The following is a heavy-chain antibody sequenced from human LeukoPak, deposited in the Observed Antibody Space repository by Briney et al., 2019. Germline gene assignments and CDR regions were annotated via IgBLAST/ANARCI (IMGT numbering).Heavy chain of an antibody. J-gene: IGHJ3*02. V-gene: IGHV4-39*01. CDR1: GGSISSSSYY. CDR3: AGWYQLPGAADAFDI. CDR2: IYYSGST. Sequence: SETLSLTCTVSGGSISSSSYYWGWIRQPPGKGLEWIGSIYYSGSTYYNPSLKSRVTISVDTSKNQFSLKLSSVTAADTAVYYCAGWYQLPGAADAFDIWGQGTMVTVSS. D-gene: IGHD2-2*01.